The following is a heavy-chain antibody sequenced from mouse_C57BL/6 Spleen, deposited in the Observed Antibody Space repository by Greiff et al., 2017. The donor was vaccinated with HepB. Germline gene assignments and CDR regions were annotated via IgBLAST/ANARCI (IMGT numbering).Heavy chain of an antibody. V-gene: IGHV1-52*01. D-gene: IGHD1-1*01. CDR2: IDPSDSET. CDR3: ARDGDYGSSDWYFDV. Sequence: QVQLKQPGAELVRPGSSVKLSCKASGYTFTSYWMHWVKQRPIQGLEWIGNIDPSDSETHYNQKFKDKATLTVDKSSSTAYMQLSSLTSEDSAVYYCARDGDYGSSDWYFDVWGTGTTVTVSS. J-gene: IGHJ1*03. CDR1: GYTFTSYW.